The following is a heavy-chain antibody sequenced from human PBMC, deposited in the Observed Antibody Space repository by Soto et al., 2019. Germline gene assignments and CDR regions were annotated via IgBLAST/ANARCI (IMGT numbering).Heavy chain of an antibody. CDR1: GGSISSYH. Sequence: QVQLQESGPGLVKPSETLSLTCTASGGSISSYHWSWIRQPPGKGLDWIGYIYYSGSTNYNPSLKSRVTISVDTSKNQFSLKLNSVTAADTAVYYCARHSGDSYYYGVDVWGQGTTVTVSS. D-gene: IGHD4-17*01. CDR2: IYYSGST. V-gene: IGHV4-59*08. J-gene: IGHJ6*02. CDR3: ARHSGDSYYYGVDV.